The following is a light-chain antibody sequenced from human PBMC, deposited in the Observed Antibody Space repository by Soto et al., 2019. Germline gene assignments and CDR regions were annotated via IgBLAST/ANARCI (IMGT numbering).Light chain of an antibody. CDR3: QQSYSIPQT. CDR1: QSITSY. J-gene: IGKJ1*01. CDR2: AAS. V-gene: IGKV1-39*01. Sequence: DIQMTQSPSSLSASVGDRVTITCRASQSITSYLNWYQQKPGKAPKLLIYAASSLQSGVPSRFSGSGSGTDFTLTISSLQREDFATYYCQQSYSIPQTFGQGTKVEIK.